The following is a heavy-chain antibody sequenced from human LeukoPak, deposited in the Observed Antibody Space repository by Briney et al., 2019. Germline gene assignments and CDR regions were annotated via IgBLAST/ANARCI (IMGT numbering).Heavy chain of an antibody. D-gene: IGHD5-24*01. CDR2: IRGDGRTT. V-gene: IGHV3-43*02. Sequence: GGSLRLSCAASGFTFGDYAMHWVRQAPGKGLEWVSLIRGDGRTTSYAGSVKGRFTISRDSSKNTLYLQMNGLRAEDTAVYYCARSRDGNNYVDYYFDYWGQGTLVTVSS. J-gene: IGHJ4*02. CDR1: GFTFGDYA. CDR3: ARSRDGNNYVDYYFDY.